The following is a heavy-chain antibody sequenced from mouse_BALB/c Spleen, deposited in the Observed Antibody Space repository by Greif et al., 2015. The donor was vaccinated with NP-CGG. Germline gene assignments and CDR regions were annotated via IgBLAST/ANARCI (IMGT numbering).Heavy chain of an antibody. Sequence: VQLQQSGPGLVQPSQSLSITCTVSGFSLTSYGVHWVRQSPGKGLEWLGVIWSGGSTDYNAAFISRLSISKDNSKSQVFFKMNSLQANDTAIYYCARKGKRYDGNYFDYWGQGTTLTVSS. J-gene: IGHJ2*01. CDR3: ARKGKRYDGNYFDY. V-gene: IGHV2-2*02. CDR2: IWSGGST. D-gene: IGHD2-14*01. CDR1: GFSLTSYG.